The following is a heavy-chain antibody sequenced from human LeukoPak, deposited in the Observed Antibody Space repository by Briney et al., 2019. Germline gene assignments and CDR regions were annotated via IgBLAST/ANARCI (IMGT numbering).Heavy chain of an antibody. Sequence: PGGSLRLSCAASGFTFSSYAMSWVRQAPGKGLEWVSAISGSGGSTYYADSVKGRFTISRDNSKNTLYLQMNSLRAEDTAVYYCAKGGDYDFWSGQDNTYFDYWGQGTLVTVSS. J-gene: IGHJ4*02. V-gene: IGHV3-23*01. D-gene: IGHD3-3*01. CDR1: GFTFSSYA. CDR2: ISGSGGST. CDR3: AKGGDYDFWSGQDNTYFDY.